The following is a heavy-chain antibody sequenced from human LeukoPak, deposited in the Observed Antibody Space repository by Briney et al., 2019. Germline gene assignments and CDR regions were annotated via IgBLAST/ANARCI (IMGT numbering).Heavy chain of an antibody. V-gene: IGHV3-49*03. D-gene: IGHD5-24*01. J-gene: IGHJ4*02. Sequence: PGGSLRLSCTASGFTFGDYAMSWFRQAPGKGLEWVGFIRSKAYSGTTEYAASVKGRFTISRDDSKSIAYLQMNSLKTEDTAVYYCTRDLANVEMAKNFDYWGQGTLVTVSS. CDR1: GFTFGDYA. CDR3: TRDLANVEMAKNFDY. CDR2: IRSKAYSGTT.